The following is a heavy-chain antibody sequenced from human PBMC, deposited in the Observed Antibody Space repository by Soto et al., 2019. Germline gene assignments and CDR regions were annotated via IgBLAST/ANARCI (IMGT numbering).Heavy chain of an antibody. CDR1: GFTFSTYS. CDR2: ISSSSGYI. D-gene: IGHD5-18*01. J-gene: IGHJ6*02. V-gene: IGHV3-21*01. Sequence: EVQLVESGGGLVKPGGSLRLSCAASGFTFSTYSMNWVRQAPGKGLEWVSSISSSSGYIYYADSVKGRFTISRDDAKNSLSQQMNSLRAEDTAVYYCARVRSYSYGQGYGMDVWGQGTTFTVSS. CDR3: ARVRSYSYGQGYGMDV.